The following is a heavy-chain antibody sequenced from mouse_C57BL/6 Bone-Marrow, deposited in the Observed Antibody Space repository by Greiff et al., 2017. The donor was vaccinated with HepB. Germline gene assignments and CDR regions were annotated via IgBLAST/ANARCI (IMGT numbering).Heavy chain of an antibody. V-gene: IGHV1-69*01. CDR1: GYTFTSYW. CDR2: IDPSDSYT. J-gene: IGHJ2*01. Sequence: QVQLKEPGAELVMPGASVKLSCKASGYTFTSYWMLWVKQRPGQGLEWIGEIDPSDSYTNYNQKFKGKSTLTVDKSSSTAYMQLSNLTSEDSAVYYCARLFGYWGQGTTLTLSS. CDR3: ARLFGY.